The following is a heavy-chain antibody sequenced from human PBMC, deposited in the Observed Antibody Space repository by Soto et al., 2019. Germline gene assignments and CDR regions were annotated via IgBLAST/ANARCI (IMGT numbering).Heavy chain of an antibody. Sequence: EVQLVESGGGLVKPGGSLRLSCAASGFTFSSYSMNWVRQAPGKGLEWVSSISSSSSYIYYADSVKGRFTISRDNAKNSLYLHMNSLRAEDTAVYYCARDVCSSTSCYAAYYYGMDVWGQGTTVTVSS. CDR2: ISSSSSYI. CDR3: ARDVCSSTSCYAAYYYGMDV. J-gene: IGHJ6*02. D-gene: IGHD2-2*01. CDR1: GFTFSSYS. V-gene: IGHV3-21*01.